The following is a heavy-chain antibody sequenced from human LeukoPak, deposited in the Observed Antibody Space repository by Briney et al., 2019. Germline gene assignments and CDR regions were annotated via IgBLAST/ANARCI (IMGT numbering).Heavy chain of an antibody. Sequence: GGSLRLSCEASEFTFTTYCMSWVRQAPGKGLEWVANINQDGSEKYYVDSVKGRFTISRDNAKNSVYLQMNSLRAEDTAVYYCARLSEMLRGPEVIYYFEHWGQGTLVTVSS. D-gene: IGHD3-10*01. CDR2: INQDGSEK. V-gene: IGHV3-7*01. CDR3: ARLSEMLRGPEVIYYFEH. CDR1: EFTFTTYC. J-gene: IGHJ4*02.